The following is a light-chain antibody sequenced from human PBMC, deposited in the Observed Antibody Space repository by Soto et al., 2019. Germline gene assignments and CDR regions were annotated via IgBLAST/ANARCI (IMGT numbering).Light chain of an antibody. CDR2: DVT. J-gene: IGLJ1*01. CDR3: SSYRSSSPVYV. Sequence: QSALTQPASVSGTPGQSITLSCTGTSSDVGGYNYASWYQQHPGKAPKLLIYDVTNRPSGVSNRFSGSKSGNTASLTISGLQAEDESDYYCSSYRSSSPVYVFGPGTKLTVL. V-gene: IGLV2-14*03. CDR1: SSDVGGYNY.